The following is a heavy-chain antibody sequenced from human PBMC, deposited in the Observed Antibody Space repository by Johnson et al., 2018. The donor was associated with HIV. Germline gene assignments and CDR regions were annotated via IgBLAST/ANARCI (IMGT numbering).Heavy chain of an antibody. V-gene: IGHV3-66*01. J-gene: IGHJ3*02. D-gene: IGHD3/OR15-3a*01. CDR1: GLTFSDYD. CDR2: IYSGGST. CDR3: ARSGDSIGSFWAGGAFDI. Sequence: VQLVESGGGLVKPGGSLRLSCAASGLTFSDYDMSWIRQAPGKGLEWVSVIYSGGSTYYADSVKGRFTISRDNSKNTLYLQMNSLRAEDTAVYYCARSGDSIGSFWAGGAFDIWGQGTMVTVSS.